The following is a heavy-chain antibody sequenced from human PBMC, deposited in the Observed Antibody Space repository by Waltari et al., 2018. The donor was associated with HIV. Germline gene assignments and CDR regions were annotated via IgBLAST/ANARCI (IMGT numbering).Heavy chain of an antibody. Sequence: QVQLQESGPGLVKPSQTLSLTCPVTGGSISSGGYYWSWIRQNPGKGLEWIGYIHYTGYTYYNPSVRSRVSMSVDTSQNQVSLRLSSVTAADTAVYYCARSSGSFIDYWGQGTLVTVSS. CDR3: ARSSGSFIDY. J-gene: IGHJ4*02. V-gene: IGHV4-31*03. CDR2: IHYTGYT. CDR1: GGSISSGGYY. D-gene: IGHD3-10*01.